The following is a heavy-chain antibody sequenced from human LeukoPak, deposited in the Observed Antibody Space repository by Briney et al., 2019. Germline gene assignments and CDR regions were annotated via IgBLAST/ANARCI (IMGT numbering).Heavy chain of an antibody. J-gene: IGHJ6*02. CDR3: ARGDGYGMNV. CDR1: GFTFRSYW. CDR2: IKSDGSST. D-gene: IGHD5-24*01. Sequence: GGSLRLSCAVSGFTFRSYWMHWVRQAPGKGLVWVSRIKSDGSSTSYADSVKGRFTISRDNAKNTLYLQMNSLRAEDTAVYYCARGDGYGMNVWGQGTTVTVSS. V-gene: IGHV3-74*01.